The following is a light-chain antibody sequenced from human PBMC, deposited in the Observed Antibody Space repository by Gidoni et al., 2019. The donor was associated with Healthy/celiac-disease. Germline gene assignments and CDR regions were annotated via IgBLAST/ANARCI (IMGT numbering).Light chain of an antibody. CDR1: QSISSY. CDR2: AAS. Sequence: DIQMTQSPSSLSASVGDRVTITCRASQSISSYLTWYQQKPGKAPNLLIYAASSLQSGVPSRFSGSGSGTDFTLTISSLQPEDFATYYCQQSYSTLTFXGXTKVEIK. J-gene: IGKJ4*01. V-gene: IGKV1-39*01. CDR3: QQSYSTLT.